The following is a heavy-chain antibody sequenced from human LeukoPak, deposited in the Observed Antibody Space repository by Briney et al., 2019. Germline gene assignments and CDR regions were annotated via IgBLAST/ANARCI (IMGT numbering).Heavy chain of an antibody. CDR2: IYYSGST. Sequence: SETLSLTCTVSGGSISSSSYYWGWIRQPPGKGLEWIGSIYYSGSTYYNPSLKSRVTISVDTSKNQFSLKLSSVTAADTAVYYCARHIVVVPAAMGWFDPWGQGTLATVSS. D-gene: IGHD2-2*01. J-gene: IGHJ5*02. CDR3: ARHIVVVPAAMGWFDP. CDR1: GGSISSSSYY. V-gene: IGHV4-39*01.